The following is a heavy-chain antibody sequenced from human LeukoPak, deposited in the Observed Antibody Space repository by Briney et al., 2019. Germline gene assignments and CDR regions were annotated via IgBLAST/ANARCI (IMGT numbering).Heavy chain of an antibody. Sequence: SETLSLTCTVSGGSISSYYWNWIRQPPGKGLEWIGYIYYSGSTNQNPSLKSRVTISVDTSKNQFSLELTSVTAADTAVYYCARVEWFGELSPFDIWGQGTMVTVSS. V-gene: IGHV4-59*01. CDR2: IYYSGST. CDR1: GGSISSYY. J-gene: IGHJ3*02. D-gene: IGHD3-10*01. CDR3: ARVEWFGELSPFDI.